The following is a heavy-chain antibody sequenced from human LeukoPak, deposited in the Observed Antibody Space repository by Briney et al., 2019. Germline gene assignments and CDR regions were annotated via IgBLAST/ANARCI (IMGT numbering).Heavy chain of an antibody. Sequence: GASVKVSCRAPGYSFNEYYVHWVRQAPGQGLEWMGWIVPITGGTRYAPRFQGGVTLSSDTSTSTAYLELSSLRSDDTAVFYCATATRYDSSDARSHYFDLWGRGTLITVSS. CDR3: ATATRYDSSDARSHYFDL. J-gene: IGHJ2*01. V-gene: IGHV1-2*02. D-gene: IGHD3-22*01. CDR2: IVPITGGT. CDR1: GYSFNEYY.